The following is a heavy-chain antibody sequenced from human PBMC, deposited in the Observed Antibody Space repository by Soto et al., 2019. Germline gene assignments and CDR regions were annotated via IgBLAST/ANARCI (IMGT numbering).Heavy chain of an antibody. CDR1: GFTFSSYA. V-gene: IGHV3-30-3*01. J-gene: IGHJ6*02. D-gene: IGHD2-15*01. Sequence: PGGSLRLSCAASGFTFSSYAMHWVRQAPGKGLEWVAVISYDGSNKYYADSVKGRFTISRDNSKNTLYLQMNSLRAEDTAVYYSARDQTALGYCSGGSCYLYYYYGMDVWGQGTTVTVSS. CDR3: ARDQTALGYCSGGSCYLYYYYGMDV. CDR2: ISYDGSNK.